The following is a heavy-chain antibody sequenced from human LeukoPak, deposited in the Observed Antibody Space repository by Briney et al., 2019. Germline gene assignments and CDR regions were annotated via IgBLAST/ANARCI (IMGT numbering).Heavy chain of an antibody. Sequence: ASVKVSCKTSGYTFTGYYMHWVRQAPGQGLEWMGWINPNSGGTNYAQKFQGRVTMTRDTSISTAYMELSRLRSDDTAVYYCASSGGRITIFGVALWGQGTLVTVSS. CDR3: ASSGGRITIFGVAL. D-gene: IGHD3-3*01. CDR2: INPNSGGT. V-gene: IGHV1-2*02. CDR1: GYTFTGYY. J-gene: IGHJ4*02.